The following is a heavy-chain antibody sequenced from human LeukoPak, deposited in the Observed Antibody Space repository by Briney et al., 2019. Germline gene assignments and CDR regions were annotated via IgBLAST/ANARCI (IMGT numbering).Heavy chain of an antibody. CDR1: GYTFTSYY. V-gene: IGHV1-46*01. Sequence: ASVKVSCKASGYTFTSYYMHWVRQAPGQGLEWMGIINPSGGSTSYAQKFQGRVTITRNTSISTAYMELSSLRSEDTAVYYCARSGITMIGYYYYMDVWGKGTTVTVSS. J-gene: IGHJ6*03. CDR3: ARSGITMIGYYYYMDV. D-gene: IGHD3-22*01. CDR2: INPSGGST.